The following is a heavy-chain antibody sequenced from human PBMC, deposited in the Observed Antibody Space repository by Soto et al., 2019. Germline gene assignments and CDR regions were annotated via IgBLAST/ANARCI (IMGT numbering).Heavy chain of an antibody. CDR3: ARSRGGYFDY. CDR2: IFYSGFT. V-gene: IGHV4-39*07. Sequence: PSETLSLTCTASGHSISSSYYYWGWIRQPPGKGLEWIGSIFYSGFTYYNPSLKSRVTISVDKSKNQFSLKLSSVTAADTAVYYCARSRGGYFDYWGQGTLVTVSS. D-gene: IGHD3-22*01. J-gene: IGHJ4*02. CDR1: GHSISSSYYY.